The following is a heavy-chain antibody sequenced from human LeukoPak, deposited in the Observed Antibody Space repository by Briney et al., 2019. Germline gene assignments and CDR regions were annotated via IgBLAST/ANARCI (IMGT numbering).Heavy chain of an antibody. CDR3: ARDGSPRFDP. D-gene: IGHD1-26*01. Sequence: SVKVSCKASGYTFTSYGISWVRQAPGQGLEWMGRIIPILGIANYAQKFQGRVTITADKSTSTAYMELSSLRSEDTAVYYCARDGSPRFDPWGQGTLVTVSS. CDR1: GYTFTSYG. J-gene: IGHJ5*02. V-gene: IGHV1-69*04. CDR2: IIPILGIA.